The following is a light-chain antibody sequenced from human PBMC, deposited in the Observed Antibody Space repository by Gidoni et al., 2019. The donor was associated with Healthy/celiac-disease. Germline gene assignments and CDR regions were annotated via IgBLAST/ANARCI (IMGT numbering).Light chain of an antibody. CDR3: CSYAGSSTWV. V-gene: IGLV2-23*01. CDR2: EGS. Sequence: QSALTQPAHVSGSPGQSITISCTGTSSDVGSYNLVSWYQQHQGKAPKLMIYEGSKRHSGVSNRFSGSKSGNTASLTISGLQAEDDADYYCCSYAGSSTWVFGTGTNVTVL. CDR1: SSDVGSYNL. J-gene: IGLJ1*01.